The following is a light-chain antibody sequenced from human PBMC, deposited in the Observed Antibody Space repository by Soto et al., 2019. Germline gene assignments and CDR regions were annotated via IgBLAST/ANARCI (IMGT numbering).Light chain of an antibody. Sequence: EIVMTQSPATLSVSPGERATLSCRASQSVSSNLAWYQHKPGQAPRLLIYGASTRATGIPARFSGSGSGTDFTLTISRLEPEDVAVYYCQQYGSSPLTFGGGTKVEIK. J-gene: IGKJ4*01. CDR1: QSVSSN. CDR2: GAS. CDR3: QQYGSSPLT. V-gene: IGKV3-15*01.